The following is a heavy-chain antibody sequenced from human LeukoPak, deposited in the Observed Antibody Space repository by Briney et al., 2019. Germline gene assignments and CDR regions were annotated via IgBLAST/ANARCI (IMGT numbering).Heavy chain of an antibody. V-gene: IGHV4-34*01. CDR1: GGSFSGYY. CDR3: ARGRNRKVVVVPAAYGMDV. D-gene: IGHD2-2*01. CDR2: INHSGST. J-gene: IGHJ6*04. Sequence: SETLSLTCAVYGGSFSGYYWSWIRQPPGKGLEWIGEINHSGSTNYNPSLKSRVTISVDTSKNQFSLKLSSVTAADTAVYYCARGRNRKVVVVPAAYGMDVRGKGTTVTVSS.